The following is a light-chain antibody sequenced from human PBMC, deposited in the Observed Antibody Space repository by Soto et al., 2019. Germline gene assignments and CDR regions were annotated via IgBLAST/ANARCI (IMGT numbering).Light chain of an antibody. J-gene: IGKJ1*01. CDR3: QQYYITPRT. CDR2: WAS. V-gene: IGKV4-1*01. CDR1: RSVLYSSNNNDY. Sequence: DIVMTQSPDSLAVSLGERATINCKSSRSVLYSSNNNDYLAWYQQKPGQPPKLLIYWASTRESGVPDRFSGSGSGTDFTLTISSLQAEDVAVYYCQQYYITPRTFGQGTKVEVK.